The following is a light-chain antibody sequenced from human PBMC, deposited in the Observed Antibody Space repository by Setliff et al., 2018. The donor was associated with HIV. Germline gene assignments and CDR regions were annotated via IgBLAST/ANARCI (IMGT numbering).Light chain of an antibody. J-gene: IGLJ1*01. V-gene: IGLV2-14*01. CDR1: SSDVGGYNY. CDR3: SSYTSSSIPYV. CDR2: EVN. Sequence: QSVLTQPASVSGSPGQSITISCTGTSSDVGGYNYVSWYQQHPGKAPKLMIFEVNNRPSGVSNRFSGSKSGNTASLTISGLQAEDEADYYCSSYTSSSIPYVFGTGTKGTVL.